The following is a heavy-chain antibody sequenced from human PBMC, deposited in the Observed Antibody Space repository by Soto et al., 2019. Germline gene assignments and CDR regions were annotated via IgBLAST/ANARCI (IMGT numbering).Heavy chain of an antibody. CDR3: ARDMSRYDSWSGYVSTTNWFDP. D-gene: IGHD3-3*01. CDR1: GDSISSGGYY. Sequence: SETLSLTCIVSGDSISSGGYYWSWIRQHPVKGLEWIGYIFYSGSAFYNPSLKGRVTISVETSKNRLSLRLNSVTAADTAVYYCARDMSRYDSWSGYVSTTNWFDPWGQGALVNVSS. J-gene: IGHJ5*02. CDR2: IFYSGSA. V-gene: IGHV4-31*03.